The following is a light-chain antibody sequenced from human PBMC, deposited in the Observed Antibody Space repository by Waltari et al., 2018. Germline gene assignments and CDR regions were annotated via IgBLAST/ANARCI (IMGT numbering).Light chain of an antibody. CDR1: QGISSY. CDR2: AAS. Sequence: AIRITQSPSSLSASTGDRVTITCRASQGISSYLAWYKQKPGKAPKLLIYAASTLQSGVPSRFSGSGSGTDFTLTISCLQSEDFATYYCQQYYSYPLTFGPGTKVDIK. V-gene: IGKV1-8*01. J-gene: IGKJ3*01. CDR3: QQYYSYPLT.